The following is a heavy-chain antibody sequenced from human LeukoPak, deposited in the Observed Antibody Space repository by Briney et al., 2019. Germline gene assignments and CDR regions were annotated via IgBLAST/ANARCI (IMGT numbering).Heavy chain of an antibody. CDR3: ARDGRYGSGPHWFDP. CDR2: IYASGST. Sequence: PSETLSLTCTISRGSISNYYWSWVRQPAGKGLEWIGRIYASGSTNYSPSLKSRVAMSVDMSKNQFSLRLTSVTAADTAVYYCARDGRYGSGPHWFDPWGQGTLVTVSS. V-gene: IGHV4-4*07. J-gene: IGHJ5*02. CDR1: RGSISNYY. D-gene: IGHD3-10*01.